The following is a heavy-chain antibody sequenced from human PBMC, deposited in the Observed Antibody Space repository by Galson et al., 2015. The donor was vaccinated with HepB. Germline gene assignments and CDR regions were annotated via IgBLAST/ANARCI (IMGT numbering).Heavy chain of an antibody. V-gene: IGHV3-23*01. CDR3: AKGKYCGGDCYYYGMDV. CDR1: GFTFSSYA. D-gene: IGHD2-21*01. CDR2: ISGSGGST. Sequence: SLRLSCAASGFTFSSYAMSWVRQAPGKGLEWVSVISGSGGSTNYADSVKGRFTISRDNSKNTLYLQINSLRAEDTAVYYCAKGKYCGGDCYYYGMDVWGQGTTVTVSS. J-gene: IGHJ6*02.